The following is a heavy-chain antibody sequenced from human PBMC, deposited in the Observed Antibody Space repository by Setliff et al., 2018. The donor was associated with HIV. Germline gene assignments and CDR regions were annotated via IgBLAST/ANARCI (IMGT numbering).Heavy chain of an antibody. J-gene: IGHJ3*02. V-gene: IGHV4-59*11. CDR1: GGSISSHY. CDR2: MFYNGRS. CDR3: ARGNPLRWNAFAFDI. Sequence: SETLSLTCTVSGGSISSHYWSWIRQPPGKGLAWIGYMFYNGRSNYNPSLKSRATISVDASNNRFSLKLRSVTAEDTAVYYCARGNPLRWNAFAFDIWGQGTMVTVSS. D-gene: IGHD3-16*01.